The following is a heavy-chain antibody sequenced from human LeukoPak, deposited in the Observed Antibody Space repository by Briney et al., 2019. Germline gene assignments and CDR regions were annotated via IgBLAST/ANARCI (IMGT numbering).Heavy chain of an antibody. CDR3: AGFLGYCTSTSCWNWFDP. V-gene: IGHV1-69*13. D-gene: IGHD2-2*01. CDR2: IIPIFGTA. J-gene: IGHJ5*02. Sequence: SVKVSCKASGGTFSSYAISWVRQAHGQGLEWMGGIIPIFGTANYAQKFQGRVTITADESTSTAYMELSSLRSEDTAVYYCAGFLGYCTSTSCWNWFDPWGQGTLVTVSS. CDR1: GGTFSSYA.